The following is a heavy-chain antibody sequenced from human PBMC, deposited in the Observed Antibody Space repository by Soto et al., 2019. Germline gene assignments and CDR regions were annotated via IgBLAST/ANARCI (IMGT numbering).Heavy chain of an antibody. CDR2: IIPIFGTA. V-gene: IGHV1-69*13. CDR3: ARGRAPGYYDILTGYYDYYYYYGMDV. J-gene: IGHJ6*02. D-gene: IGHD3-9*01. CDR1: GGTFSSYA. Sequence: ASVKVSCKASGGTFSSYAISWVRQAPGQGLEWMGGIIPIFGTANYAQKFQGRVTITADESTSTAYMELSSLRSEDTAVYYCARGRAPGYYDILTGYYDYYYYYGMDVWGQGTTVTAP.